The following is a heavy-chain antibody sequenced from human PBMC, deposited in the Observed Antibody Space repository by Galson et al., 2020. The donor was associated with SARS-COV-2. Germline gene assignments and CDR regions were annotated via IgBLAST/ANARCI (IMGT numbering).Heavy chain of an antibody. J-gene: IGHJ5*02. Sequence: ASVKVSCKASGYTFTSYDINWVRQATGQGLEWMGWMNPNSGNTGYAQKFQGRVTMTRNTSISTAYMELSSLRSEDTAVYYCARWPRYSYGGWFGAWGQGTLVAVSS. V-gene: IGHV1-8*01. CDR1: GYTFTSYD. D-gene: IGHD5-18*01. CDR2: MNPNSGNT. CDR3: ARWPRYSYGGWFGA.